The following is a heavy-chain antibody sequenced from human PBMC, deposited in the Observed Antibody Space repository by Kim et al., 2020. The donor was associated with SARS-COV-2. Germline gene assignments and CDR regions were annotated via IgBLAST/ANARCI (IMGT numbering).Heavy chain of an antibody. V-gene: IGHV1-18*01. CDR3: ARGGHGSDNYYLTPFDY. CDR2: TNSYSGNT. Sequence: ASVKVSCVTSGYNFMNSGFNWVRQAPGQGLEWMGWTNSYSGNTNYAQKFQGRLTMTTDTSTSTAYMELRSLRSDDTAIYYCARGGHGSDNYYLTPFDYWGQGTLVAVSS. D-gene: IGHD3-10*01. CDR1: GYNFMNSG. J-gene: IGHJ4*02.